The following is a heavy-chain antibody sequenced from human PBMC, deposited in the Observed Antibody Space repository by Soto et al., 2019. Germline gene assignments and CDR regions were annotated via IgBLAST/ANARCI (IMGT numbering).Heavy chain of an antibody. CDR1: GFTFSSYA. CDR3: ARDLGSGSSTRYYYYYGMDV. J-gene: IGHJ6*04. D-gene: IGHD3-10*01. V-gene: IGHV3-30-3*01. Sequence: GGSLRLSCAASGFTFSSYAMHWVRQAPGKGLEWVAVISYDGSNKYYADSVKGRFTISRDNSKNTLYLQMNSLRAEDTAVYYCARDLGSGSSTRYYYYYGMDVWGEGTTVTVSS. CDR2: ISYDGSNK.